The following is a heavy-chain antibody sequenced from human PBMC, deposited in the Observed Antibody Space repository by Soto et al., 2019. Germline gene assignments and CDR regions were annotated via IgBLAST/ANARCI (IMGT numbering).Heavy chain of an antibody. CDR1: GFTFSDSA. Sequence: EVQLVESGGGLVQPGGSLKLSCAASGFTFSDSAMHWVRQASGKGLEWVGRVRSKHNNYGTAYGASVEGRFTISRDDSKTTAYLQMTSLKTEDTAVYYCLRYSNSLGWYFDLWGRGTLVTVSS. D-gene: IGHD4-4*01. CDR3: LRYSNSLGWYFDL. V-gene: IGHV3-73*01. CDR2: VRSKHNNYGT. J-gene: IGHJ2*01.